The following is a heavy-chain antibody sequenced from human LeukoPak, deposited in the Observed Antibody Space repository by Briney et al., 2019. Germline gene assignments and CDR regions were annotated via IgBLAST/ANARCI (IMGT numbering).Heavy chain of an antibody. CDR3: ARTREPQWLGGTYDAFDI. CDR1: GGSISSGGYY. J-gene: IGHJ3*02. V-gene: IGHV4-31*11. Sequence: SQTLSLTCAVSGGSISSGGYYWSWIRQHPGKCLEWVGYIYYSGRTYYNPSLKSRVTISVDTSKNQFSLKLSSVTAADTAVYYCARTREPQWLGGTYDAFDIWGQGTMVTVSS. D-gene: IGHD6-19*01. CDR2: IYYSGRT.